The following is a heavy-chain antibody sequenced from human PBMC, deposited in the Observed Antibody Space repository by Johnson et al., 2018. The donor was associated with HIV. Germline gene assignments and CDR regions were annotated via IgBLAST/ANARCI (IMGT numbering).Heavy chain of an antibody. V-gene: IGHV3-30*03. D-gene: IGHD6-13*01. CDR1: GFTFSSNW. CDR3: AREMSWEDAFDI. Sequence: QVQLVESGGGLVQPGGSLRLSCAASGFTFSSNWMNWVRQAPGKGLEWVAVISYDGSNKYYADSVKGRFTIYRDNSKNTLYLQMNRLRAEDTAVYYCAREMSWEDAFDIWGQGTMVTVSS. CDR2: ISYDGSNK. J-gene: IGHJ3*02.